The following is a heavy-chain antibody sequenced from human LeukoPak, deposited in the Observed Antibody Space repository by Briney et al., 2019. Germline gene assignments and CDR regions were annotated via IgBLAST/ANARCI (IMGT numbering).Heavy chain of an antibody. CDR1: GGSISSHY. D-gene: IGHD3-9*01. V-gene: IGHV4-59*11. CDR3: ARGHYDILTGYYNEDYFDY. CDR2: IYYSGST. J-gene: IGHJ4*02. Sequence: PSETLSLTSTVSGGSISSHYWSWIRQPPGKGLEWIGYIYYSGSTNYNPSLKSRVTISVDTSKNQFSLKLSPVTAADTAVYYCARGHYDILTGYYNEDYFDYWGQGTLVTVSS.